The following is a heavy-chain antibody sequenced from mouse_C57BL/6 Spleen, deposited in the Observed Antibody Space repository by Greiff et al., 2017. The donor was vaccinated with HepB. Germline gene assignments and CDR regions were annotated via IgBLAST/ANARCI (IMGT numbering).Heavy chain of an antibody. CDR2: IDSNSGGT. Sequence: QVQLQQPGAELVKPGASVKLSCKASGYTFTSYWMHWVKQRPGRGLEWIGRIDSNSGGTKYNEKFKSKATLTVDKPSSTAYMQLSSLTSEDSAVYYCARENYYGSSLAYWGQGTLVTVSA. J-gene: IGHJ3*01. CDR1: GYTFTSYW. CDR3: ARENYYGSSLAY. D-gene: IGHD1-1*01. V-gene: IGHV1-72*01.